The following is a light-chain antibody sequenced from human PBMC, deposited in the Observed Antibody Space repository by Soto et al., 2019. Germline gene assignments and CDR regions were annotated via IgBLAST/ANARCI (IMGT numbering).Light chain of an antibody. V-gene: IGKV3-11*01. Sequence: EIVLTQSPATLSLSPGEKATLSCRASQSVKSHVAWYQLKPGQSPRLLIFDTTNRATGTPIRFSGSGSGTDFTLTISRLEPEDFAVYYCQQRGNWPVTFGGGTKVEI. CDR2: DTT. CDR3: QQRGNWPVT. CDR1: QSVKSH. J-gene: IGKJ4*01.